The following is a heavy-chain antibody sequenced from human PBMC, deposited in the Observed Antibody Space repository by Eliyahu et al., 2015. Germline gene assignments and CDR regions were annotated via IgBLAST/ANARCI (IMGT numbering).Heavy chain of an antibody. CDR3: ARRYYDILTGPRGSPFDY. V-gene: IGHV4-39*01. D-gene: IGHD3-9*01. J-gene: IGHJ4*02. Sequence: QLQLQESGPGLVKPSETLSLTCTVSGGSISSSSYYWGWIRQPPGKGLEWIGSIYYSGSTYYNPSLKSRVTISVDTSKNQFSLKLSSVTAADTAVYYCARRYYDILTGPRGSPFDYWGQGTLVTVSS. CDR2: IYYSGST. CDR1: GGSISSSSYY.